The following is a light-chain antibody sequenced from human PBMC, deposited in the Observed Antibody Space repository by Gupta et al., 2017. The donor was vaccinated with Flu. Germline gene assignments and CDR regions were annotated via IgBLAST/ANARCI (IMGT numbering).Light chain of an antibody. J-gene: IGLJ1*01. CDR2: EIN. V-gene: IGLV2-14*01. Sequence: SALTQPASVSGSPGQSITISCTGTASDIGKYNYVSWYQRQPGRAPRLIIFEINSRPAGIASRFSGSKAGAAASLTISGLQQDDEGDYFCASYTGDTPYVFGTGTTVTV. CDR3: ASYTGDTPYV. CDR1: ASDIGKYNY.